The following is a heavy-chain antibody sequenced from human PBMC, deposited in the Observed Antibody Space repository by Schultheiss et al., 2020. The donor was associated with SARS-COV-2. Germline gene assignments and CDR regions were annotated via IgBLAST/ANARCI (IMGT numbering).Heavy chain of an antibody. V-gene: IGHV6-1*01. CDR2: TYYRSKWYN. J-gene: IGHJ4*02. CDR1: GDSISSNSVA. D-gene: IGHD3-22*01. Sequence: SQTLSLTCDISGDSISSNSVAWNWIRQSPSRGLEWLGRTYYRSKWYNDYAVSVKSRITINPDTYKNQFSLQLNSVTPEDTAVYYCARASTGYSPLNFWCQSTLVTVSS. CDR3: ARASTGYSPLNF.